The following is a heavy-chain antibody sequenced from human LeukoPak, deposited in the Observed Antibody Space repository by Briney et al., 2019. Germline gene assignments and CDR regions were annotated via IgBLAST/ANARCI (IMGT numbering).Heavy chain of an antibody. D-gene: IGHD3-22*01. CDR3: ARDDDSSGYYYN. CDR2: IIPIFGTA. CDR1: GGTFSSYA. V-gene: IGHV1-69*05. Sequence: SVKVSCKASGGTFSSYAISWVRQAPGQGLEWMGRIIPIFGTANYAQKFQGRVTITTDESTSTSYMAVSSLRSEDTAVYYCARDDDSSGYYYNWGQGTLVTVSS. J-gene: IGHJ4*02.